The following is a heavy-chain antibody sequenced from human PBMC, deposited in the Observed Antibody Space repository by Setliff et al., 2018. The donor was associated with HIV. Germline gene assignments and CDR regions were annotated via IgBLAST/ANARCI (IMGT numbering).Heavy chain of an antibody. J-gene: IGHJ1*01. D-gene: IGHD2-21*02. V-gene: IGHV4-59*11. CDR2: IYYSGST. CDR3: ALVGTYCGGDCYSGTEYFQH. CDR1: GGSISSHY. Sequence: KPSETLSLTCTVSGGSISSHYWSWIRQPPGKGLEWIGSIYYSGSTNYNPSLKSRVTISVDTSKNQFSLKLSSVTAADTAVYYCALVGTYCGGDCYSGTEYFQHWGQGTLVTVSS.